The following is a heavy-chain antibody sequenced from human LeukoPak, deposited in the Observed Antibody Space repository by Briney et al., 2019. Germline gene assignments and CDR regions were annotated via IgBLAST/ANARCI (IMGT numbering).Heavy chain of an antibody. CDR2: ISSSGSTI. V-gene: IGHV3-11*01. CDR1: GFIFNNEW. Sequence: KAGGSLRLSCAASGFIFNNEWMDWVRQAPGKGLEWVSYISSSGSTIYYADSVKGRFTISRDNAKNSLYLQMNSLRAEDTAVYYCARDRGSSGWNDYWGQGTLVTVSS. D-gene: IGHD6-19*01. J-gene: IGHJ4*02. CDR3: ARDRGSSGWNDY.